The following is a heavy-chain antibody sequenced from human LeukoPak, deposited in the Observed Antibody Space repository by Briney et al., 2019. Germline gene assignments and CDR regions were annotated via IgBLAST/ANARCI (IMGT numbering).Heavy chain of an antibody. CDR2: TYYRSTWYN. V-gene: IGHV6-1*01. CDR1: GDSASSNSVT. CDR3: ARRLTQYDCFDP. D-gene: IGHD2-2*01. J-gene: IGHJ5*02. Sequence: SQTLSLTCAISGDSASSNSVTWNWIRQSPSRGLERLGRTYYRSTWYNDYAVSVRGRITVNPDTSKNQFSLHLNSVTPEDTAVYYCARRLTQYDCFDPWGQGILVTVSS.